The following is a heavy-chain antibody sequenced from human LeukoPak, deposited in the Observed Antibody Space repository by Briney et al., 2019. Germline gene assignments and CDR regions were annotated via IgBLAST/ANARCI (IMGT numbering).Heavy chain of an antibody. J-gene: IGHJ4*02. Sequence: PSETLSLTCTVSGGSISSYYWSWIRQPPGKGLEWIGYIYYSGSTNYNPSLKSRVTISVDTSKNQFSLKLSSVTAADTAVYYCARDALGVGATLNRFDYWGQGTLVTVSS. CDR3: ARDALGVGATLNRFDY. CDR2: IYYSGST. D-gene: IGHD1-26*01. V-gene: IGHV4-59*12. CDR1: GGSISSYY.